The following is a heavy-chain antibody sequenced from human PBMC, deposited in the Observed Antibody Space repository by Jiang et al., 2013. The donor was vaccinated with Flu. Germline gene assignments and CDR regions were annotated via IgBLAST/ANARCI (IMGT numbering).Heavy chain of an antibody. D-gene: IGHD5-18*01. CDR3: AKDRVDTAMVNYYYYYGMDV. CDR1: SYA. CDR2: ISGSGGST. Sequence: SYAMSWVRQAPGKGLEWVSAISGSGGSTYYADSVKGRFTISRDNSKNTLYLQMNSLRAEDTAVYYCAKDRVDTAMVNYYYYYGMDVWGQGTTVTVSS. V-gene: IGHV3-23*01. J-gene: IGHJ6*02.